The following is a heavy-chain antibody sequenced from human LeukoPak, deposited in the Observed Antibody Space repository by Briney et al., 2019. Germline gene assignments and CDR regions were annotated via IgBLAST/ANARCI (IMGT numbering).Heavy chain of an antibody. Sequence: PSETLSLTCTVSGGSISSSSYYWGWIRQPPGKGLEWIGSIYYSCSTYYNPSLKSRVTISVDTSKNQFSLKLSSVTAADTAVDYCARQGYYYDSSGYHPSVLDYWGQGTLVTVSS. CDR2: IYYSCST. D-gene: IGHD3-22*01. CDR3: ARQGYYYDSSGYHPSVLDY. CDR1: GGSISSSSYY. J-gene: IGHJ4*02. V-gene: IGHV4-39*01.